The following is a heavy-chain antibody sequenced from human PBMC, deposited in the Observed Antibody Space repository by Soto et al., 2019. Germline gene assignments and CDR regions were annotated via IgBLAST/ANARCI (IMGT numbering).Heavy chain of an antibody. CDR3: AKCPTTLHAFDI. CDR1: GFTFSSYA. Sequence: GGSLRLSCAASGFTFSSYAMHWVRQAPGKGLEYVSAISSSGGSTYYANSVKGRFTISRDNSKNTLYLQMNSLRAEDMAVYYCAKCPTTLHAFDIWGQGTMVTVSS. V-gene: IGHV3-64*01. J-gene: IGHJ3*02. D-gene: IGHD4-4*01. CDR2: ISSSGGST.